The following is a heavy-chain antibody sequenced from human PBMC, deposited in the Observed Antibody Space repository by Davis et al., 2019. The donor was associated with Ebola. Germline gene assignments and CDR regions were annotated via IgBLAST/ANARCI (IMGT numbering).Heavy chain of an antibody. D-gene: IGHD2-2*01. J-gene: IGHJ4*02. CDR2: IYVGDSDT. CDR1: GHSSNTDW. CDR3: ARRVRYCSVSSCYSLDS. V-gene: IGHV5-51*01. Sequence: GESLKISCQDSGHSSNTDWIGWVRQRPGKGLEWMGVIYVGDSDTIYGPSFQGQVTISADRSIGTAYLQWSSLKASDTAMYFCARRVRYCSVSSCYSLDSWGQGTLVTASS.